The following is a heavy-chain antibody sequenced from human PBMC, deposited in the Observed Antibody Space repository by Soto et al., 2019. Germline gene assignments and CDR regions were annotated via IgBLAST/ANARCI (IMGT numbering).Heavy chain of an antibody. V-gene: IGHV3-48*02. J-gene: IGHJ6*02. CDR2: ISRSSTGI. CDR1: GFTFSLYS. D-gene: IGHD3-10*01. Sequence: EVQLVESGGGLVQPGGSLRLSCAASGFTFSLYSMSCVRQAPGKCLAWVSYISRSSTGIHYADSVKGRFNISRDDATNSMHLQMNSLSDGDTAVYYCARAVTWGLDFWGQGTTVSISS. CDR3: ARAVTWGLDF.